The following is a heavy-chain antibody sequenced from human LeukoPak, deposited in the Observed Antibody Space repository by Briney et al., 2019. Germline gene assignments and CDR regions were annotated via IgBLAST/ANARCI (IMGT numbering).Heavy chain of an antibody. V-gene: IGHV1-8*03. CDR1: GYTFTSYD. CDR3: ARGAGGQLWSYEWSY. CDR2: MNPNSGNT. J-gene: IGHJ4*02. D-gene: IGHD5-18*01. Sequence: GASVKVSCKASGYTFTSYDINWVRQATGQGREWMGWMNPNSGNTGYEQKFQGRVTLTRNTSISTAYMELSSLRSEDTAVYYCARGAGGQLWSYEWSYWGQGTLVTVSS.